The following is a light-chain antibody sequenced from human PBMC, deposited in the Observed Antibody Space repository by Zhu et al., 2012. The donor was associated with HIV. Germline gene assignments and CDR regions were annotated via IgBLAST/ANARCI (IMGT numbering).Light chain of an antibody. J-gene: IGKJ1*01. CDR2: GAS. CDR1: QNVNIN. CDR3: QQYYSWST. V-gene: IGKV3-15*01. Sequence: EIVMTQSPGTLSVSPGERVTLSCRASQNVNINLAWYQQKPGQAPRLLMYGASTGATGVPARFSGSGSGTEFTLTISSLQSEDFALYYCQQYYSWSTFGQGTKVEV.